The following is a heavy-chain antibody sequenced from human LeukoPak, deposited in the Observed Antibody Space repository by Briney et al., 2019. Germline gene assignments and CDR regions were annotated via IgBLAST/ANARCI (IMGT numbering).Heavy chain of an antibody. Sequence: SETLSLTCAVSGGSISSSNWWSWVRQPPGKGLKWIGEIYHSGSTNYNPSLKSRVTISVDKSKNQFSLKLSSVTAADTAVYYCARITVGVGAFDIWGQGTMVTVSS. D-gene: IGHD3-22*01. V-gene: IGHV4-4*02. CDR1: GGSISSSNW. CDR2: IYHSGST. J-gene: IGHJ3*02. CDR3: ARITVGVGAFDI.